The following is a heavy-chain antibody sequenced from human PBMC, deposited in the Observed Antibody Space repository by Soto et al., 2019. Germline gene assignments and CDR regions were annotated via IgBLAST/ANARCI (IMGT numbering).Heavy chain of an antibody. CDR3: ARDGMSPAATTYYYYYYMDV. J-gene: IGHJ6*03. V-gene: IGHV4-59*01. CDR2: IYYSGST. CDR1: GGSISSYY. D-gene: IGHD2-2*01. Sequence: SETLSLTCTVSGGSISSYYWSWIRQPPGKGLDWIGYIYYSGSTNYNPSLKSRVTISVDTSKNQFSLKLSSVTAADTAVYYCARDGMSPAATTYYYYYYMDVWGKGTTVTVSS.